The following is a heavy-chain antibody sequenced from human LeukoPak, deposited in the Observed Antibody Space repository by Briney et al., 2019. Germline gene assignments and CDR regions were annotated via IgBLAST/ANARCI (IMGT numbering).Heavy chain of an antibody. J-gene: IGHJ6*03. CDR3: AAFDDSWSGYFSSAPYYYSVDV. Sequence: ASVTVSFKVSGHTLSALPLHWVRQPPGKGREWMGSFYPHDDETIYAQNFQGRVTMTEDTSTNTAFMELTSLRSEDTAVYYCAAFDDSWSGYFSSAPYYYSVDVWGGGTTATVSS. D-gene: IGHD3-3*01. CDR2: FYPHDDET. V-gene: IGHV1-24*01. CDR1: GHTLSALP.